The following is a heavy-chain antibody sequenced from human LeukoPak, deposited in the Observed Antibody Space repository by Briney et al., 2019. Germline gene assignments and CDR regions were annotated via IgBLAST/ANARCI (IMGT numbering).Heavy chain of an antibody. V-gene: IGHV3-30*04. CDR3: ARVGGSGWYIDY. CDR1: GFTFSSYA. D-gene: IGHD6-19*01. Sequence: PGRSLSLSCAASGFTFSSYAMHWVRQAPGKGLEWVAVISYDGSNKYYADSVKGRFTISRDNSKNTLYLQMNSLRAEDTAVYYCARVGGSGWYIDYWGQGTLVTVSS. J-gene: IGHJ4*02. CDR2: ISYDGSNK.